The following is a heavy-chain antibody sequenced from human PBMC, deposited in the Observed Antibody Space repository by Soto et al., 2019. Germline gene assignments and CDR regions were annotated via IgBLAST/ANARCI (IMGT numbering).Heavy chain of an antibody. Sequence: PGGSLRLSCAASGFTFSSYAMSWVRQAPGKGLEWVSAISGSGGSTYYADSVKGRFTISRDNSKNTLYLQMNSLRAGDTAVYYCAKGGLDYGETYYYYGMDVWGQGTTVTVSS. V-gene: IGHV3-23*01. CDR2: ISGSGGST. CDR3: AKGGLDYGETYYYYGMDV. J-gene: IGHJ6*02. D-gene: IGHD4-17*01. CDR1: GFTFSSYA.